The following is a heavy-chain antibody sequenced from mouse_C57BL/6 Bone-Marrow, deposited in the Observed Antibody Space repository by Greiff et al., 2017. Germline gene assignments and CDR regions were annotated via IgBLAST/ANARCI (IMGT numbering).Heavy chain of an antibody. Sequence: DVHLVESGGGLVKPGGSLKLSCAASGFTFSDYGMHWVRQAPEKGLEWVAYISSGSSTIYYADTVKGRFTISRDNAKNTLFLQMTSLRSEETAMYYCARQDYPYAMDYWGQGTSVTVSS. CDR2: ISSGSSTI. D-gene: IGHD5-5*01. V-gene: IGHV5-17*01. CDR1: GFTFSDYG. CDR3: ARQDYPYAMDY. J-gene: IGHJ4*01.